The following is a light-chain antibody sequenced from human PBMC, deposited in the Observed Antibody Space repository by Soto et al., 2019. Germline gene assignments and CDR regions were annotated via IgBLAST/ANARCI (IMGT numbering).Light chain of an antibody. CDR3: QSYDSSLSGWV. V-gene: IGLV1-40*01. J-gene: IGLJ1*01. CDR1: SSNIGAGYD. Sequence: QSVLTQPPSVSRAPGQRVTISCTGSSSNIGAGYDVHWYQQLPGTAPKLLIYGNSNRPSGVPDRFSRSKSGTSASLAITGFQAEDEADSYCQSYDSSLSGWVFGTGTKLTVL. CDR2: GNS.